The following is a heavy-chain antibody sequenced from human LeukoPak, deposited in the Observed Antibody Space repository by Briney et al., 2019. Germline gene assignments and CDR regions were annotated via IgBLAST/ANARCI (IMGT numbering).Heavy chain of an antibody. D-gene: IGHD7-27*01. Sequence: SETLSLTCAVYGGSFSGYYWSWIRQPPGKGLEWIGEINHSGSTNYNPSLKSRVTISVDTSKNQFSLKLSSVTAADTAVYYCARASGRGALGYWGQGTLVTVSS. CDR3: ARASGRGALGY. CDR2: INHSGST. V-gene: IGHV4-34*01. CDR1: GGSFSGYY. J-gene: IGHJ4*02.